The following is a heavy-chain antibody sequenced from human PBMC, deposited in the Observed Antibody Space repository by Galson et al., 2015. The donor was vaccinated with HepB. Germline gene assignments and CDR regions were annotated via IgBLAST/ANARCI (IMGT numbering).Heavy chain of an antibody. Sequence: SLRLSCAGSGFDFSASDMQWVRQASGKGLEWVGRIRSKADSYVTTYGASMRGRITISRDDLKKTAYVEMNSLKSEDMAVYYCVVREWPSNKDVWGKGTTV. V-gene: IGHV3-73*01. D-gene: IGHD3-3*01. J-gene: IGHJ6*03. CDR1: GFDFSASD. CDR3: VVREWPSNKDV. CDR2: IRSKADSYVT.